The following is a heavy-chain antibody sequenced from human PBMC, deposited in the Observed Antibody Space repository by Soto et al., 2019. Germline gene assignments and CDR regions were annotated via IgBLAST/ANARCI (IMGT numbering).Heavy chain of an antibody. J-gene: IGHJ4*02. V-gene: IGHV1-18*01. Sequence: QVQLVQSGAEVKKPGASVKVSCKDSGYTFTNYAFSWVRQAPGQGLEWMGWISAYNGNTNYQQKLQGRVTMTTDTTTSTSYMELRILRSDDTAVYYSARDLAADGPFDCWGQGTLVTVSS. CDR3: ARDLAADGPFDC. D-gene: IGHD6-13*01. CDR2: ISAYNGNT. CDR1: GYTFTNYA.